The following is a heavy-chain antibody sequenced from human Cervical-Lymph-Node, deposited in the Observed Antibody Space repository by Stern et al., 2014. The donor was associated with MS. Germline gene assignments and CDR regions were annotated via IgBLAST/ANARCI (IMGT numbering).Heavy chain of an antibody. V-gene: IGHV1-69*01. Sequence: QVQLVQSGAEVKKPGSSVKVSCKASGGTFNKSSIAWLRQAPGQGLEWMGAIIPIFGIPNQAQKFQGRVTITADESTSTAYMELSSLRSEDTAVYYCARGVGVVTPYNWFDPWGQGTLVTVSS. CDR3: ARGVGVVTPYNWFDP. CDR2: IIPIFGIP. J-gene: IGHJ5*02. CDR1: GGTFNKSS. D-gene: IGHD3-22*01.